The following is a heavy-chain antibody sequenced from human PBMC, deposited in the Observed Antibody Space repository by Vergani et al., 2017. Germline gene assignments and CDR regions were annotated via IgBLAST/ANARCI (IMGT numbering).Heavy chain of an antibody. J-gene: IGHJ4*02. V-gene: IGHV3-11*01. CDR1: GFTFSDYY. Sequence: QVQLVESGGGLVKPGGSLRLSCAASGFTFSDYYMSWIRQAPGKGLEWVSYISSSGSTIYYADSVKGRFTISRDNAKNSLYLQMNSLRAEDTAVYYCAKEAHGLAARLFTSSPYFDYWGQGTLVTVSS. CDR2: ISSSGSTI. D-gene: IGHD6-6*01. CDR3: AKEAHGLAARLFTSSPYFDY.